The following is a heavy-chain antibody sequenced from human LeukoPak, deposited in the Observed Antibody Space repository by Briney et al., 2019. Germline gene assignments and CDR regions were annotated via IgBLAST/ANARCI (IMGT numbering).Heavy chain of an antibody. Sequence: GGSLRLSCAASGFTFSSYAMSWVRQAPGKGPEWVSAISGSGGSTYYADSVKGRFTISRDNSKDTLYLQMNSLRAEDTAVYYCAKDLGEWLAPIDYWGQGTLVTVSS. CDR3: AKDLGEWLAPIDY. CDR1: GFTFSSYA. V-gene: IGHV3-23*01. J-gene: IGHJ4*02. D-gene: IGHD5-24*01. CDR2: ISGSGGST.